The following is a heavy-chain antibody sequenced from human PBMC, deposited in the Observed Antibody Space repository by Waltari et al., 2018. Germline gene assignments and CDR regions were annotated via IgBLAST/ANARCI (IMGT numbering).Heavy chain of an antibody. V-gene: IGHV1-2*02. CDR3: ARAYYYGSGSYYDYYYYYMDV. CDR2: INPNSGGT. J-gene: IGHJ6*03. Sequence: QVQLVQSGAEVKKPGASVKVSCKASGYTFTGYSMHWVRQAPGQGPEGMGWINPNSGGTNYAQKFQGRVTMTRDTSISTAYMELSRLRSDDTAVYYCARAYYYGSGSYYDYYYYYMDVWGKGTTVTVSS. CDR1: GYTFTGYS. D-gene: IGHD3-10*01.